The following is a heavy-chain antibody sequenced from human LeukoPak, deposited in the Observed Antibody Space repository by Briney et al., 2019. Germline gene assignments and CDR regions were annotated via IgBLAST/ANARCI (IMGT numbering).Heavy chain of an antibody. CDR1: GGTFSSYA. Sequence: SVKVSCKASGGTFSSYAISWVRQAPGQGLEWMGRIIPILGIANYAQKFQGRVTITADKSTSTAYMELSSLRSEDTAVYYCARANIVATRTWRYGMDVWAQGTTVTVSS. CDR2: IIPILGIA. V-gene: IGHV1-69*04. D-gene: IGHD5-12*01. CDR3: ARANIVATRTWRYGMDV. J-gene: IGHJ6*02.